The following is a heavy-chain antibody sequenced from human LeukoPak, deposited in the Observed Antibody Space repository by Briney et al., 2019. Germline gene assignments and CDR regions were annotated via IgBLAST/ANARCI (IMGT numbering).Heavy chain of an antibody. CDR1: GFTFSDYY. V-gene: IGHV3-11*04. D-gene: IGHD5-24*01. Sequence: GGSLRLSCAASGFTFSDYYMSWIRQAPGKGQEWVSYISSSGSTIYYADSVKGRFTISRDNAKNSLYLQMNSLRAEDTAVYYCARVGTWLQYRFDYWGQGTLVTVSS. CDR2: ISSSGSTI. CDR3: ARVGTWLQYRFDY. J-gene: IGHJ4*02.